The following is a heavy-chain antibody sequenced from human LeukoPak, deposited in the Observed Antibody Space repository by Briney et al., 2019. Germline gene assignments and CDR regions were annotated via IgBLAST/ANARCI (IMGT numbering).Heavy chain of an antibody. J-gene: IGHJ2*01. Sequence: ASVKVSCKASGYTFTSYGVSWVRQAPGQGLEWMGWISAYNGNTNYAQKLQGRVTMTTDTSTSTAYMELRSLRSDDTAVYYCARDRSSGWYFVVEDWYCDLRGRGTLVTVSS. V-gene: IGHV1-18*01. D-gene: IGHD6-19*01. CDR2: ISAYNGNT. CDR1: GYTFTSYG. CDR3: ARDRSSGWYFVVEDWYCDL.